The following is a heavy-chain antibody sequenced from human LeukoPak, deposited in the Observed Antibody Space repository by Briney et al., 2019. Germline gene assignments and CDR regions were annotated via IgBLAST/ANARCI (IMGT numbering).Heavy chain of an antibody. CDR2: INPSGGST. J-gene: IGHJ4*02. CDR3: ARGDYVWGSYRYCPDY. D-gene: IGHD3-16*02. Sequence: ASVKVSCKASGYTFTSYYMHWVRQAPGQGLEWMGIINPSGGSTSYAQKFQGRVTMTRDTSTSTVYMELSSLRSEDTAVYYCARGDYVWGSYRYCPDYWGQGTLVTVSS. CDR1: GYTFTSYY. V-gene: IGHV1-46*01.